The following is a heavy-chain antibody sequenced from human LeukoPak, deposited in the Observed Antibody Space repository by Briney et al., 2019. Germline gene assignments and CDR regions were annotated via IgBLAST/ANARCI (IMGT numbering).Heavy chain of an antibody. V-gene: IGHV1-8*01. D-gene: IGHD3-3*01. Sequence: GASVKVSCKASGYTFTSYDINWVRQATGQGREWMGWMNPNSGNTGYAQKFQGRVTMTRNTSISTAYMALRSLRSEDTAVYYCARWILTIFGVVIGFDPWGQGTLVTVSS. CDR2: MNPNSGNT. CDR3: ARWILTIFGVVIGFDP. J-gene: IGHJ5*02. CDR1: GYTFTSYD.